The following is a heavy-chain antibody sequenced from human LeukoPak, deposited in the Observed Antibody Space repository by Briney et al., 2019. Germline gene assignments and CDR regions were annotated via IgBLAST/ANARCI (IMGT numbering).Heavy chain of an antibody. CDR2: ITSSGSST. CDR3: AKRGSGSYHKPAEY. CDR1: GFTFNTFE. V-gene: IGHV3-48*03. Sequence: GGSLRLSCAASGFTFNTFEMNWVRQAPGKGLEWVSYITSSGSSTYYTDSVKGRFTISRDNAKNALYLQMNGLRVEDTAVYDCAKRGSGSYHKPAEYWGQGTLVTVSS. D-gene: IGHD3-10*01. J-gene: IGHJ1*01.